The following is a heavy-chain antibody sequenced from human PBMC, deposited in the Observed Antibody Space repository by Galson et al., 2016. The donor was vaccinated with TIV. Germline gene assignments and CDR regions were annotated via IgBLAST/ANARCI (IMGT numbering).Heavy chain of an antibody. V-gene: IGHV1-69*13. J-gene: IGHJ5*02. CDR3: ARSRGYSYGYVDP. Sequence: SVKVSCKASGGTSNSYGFNWVRQAPGQGLQWMGGIIPVFGTTKYSQDFQGRVAVTADESTGTAYMELSGLRFDDTAVYFCARSRGYSYGYVDPWGQGTLVTVSA. CDR1: GGTSNSYG. CDR2: IIPVFGTT. D-gene: IGHD5-18*01.